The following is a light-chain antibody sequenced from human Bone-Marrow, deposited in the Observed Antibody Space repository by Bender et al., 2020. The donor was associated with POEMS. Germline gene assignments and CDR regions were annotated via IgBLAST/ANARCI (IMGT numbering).Light chain of an antibody. CDR3: CSYAGVNTWL. CDR1: SSDVGTYTV. Sequence: QSALTQPASVSGSLGQSISISCTGSSSDVGTYTVVSWYQQPPGKAPKLMFFADTKRPSGVSNRFSASKSGNTASLTISGLQAEDEADYYCCSYAGVNTWLFGGGTKLTVL. V-gene: IGLV2-23*01. J-gene: IGLJ2*01. CDR2: ADT.